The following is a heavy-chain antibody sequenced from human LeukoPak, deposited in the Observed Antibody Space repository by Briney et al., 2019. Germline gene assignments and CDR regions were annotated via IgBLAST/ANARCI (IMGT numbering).Heavy chain of an antibody. CDR1: GYTFTSYG. V-gene: IGHV1-18*01. Sequence: ASVKVSCKASGYTFTSYGISWVRQAPGQGLEWMGWISAYNGNTNYAQKLQGRVTMTEDTSTDTAYMELSSLRSEDTALYYCAKEARYYYDSSGFAFDIWGQGTMVTVSS. D-gene: IGHD3-22*01. CDR3: AKEARYYYDSSGFAFDI. CDR2: ISAYNGNT. J-gene: IGHJ3*02.